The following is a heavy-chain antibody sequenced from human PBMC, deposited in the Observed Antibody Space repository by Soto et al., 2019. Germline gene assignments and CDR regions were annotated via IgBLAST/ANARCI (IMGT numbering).Heavy chain of an antibody. CDR1: GYTFANHW. J-gene: IGHJ4*02. CDR3: ARSPLGSDLAVRHVTPVLYYFVF. Sequence: GESLKISCSVSGYTFANHWIAWVRQMPGKGLEYMGIIYPGDSDTRYSPSFQGHVTISADKSITTAFLQWNSLRASDTARYYCARSPLGSDLAVRHVTPVLYYFVFWGQGTQVTVSS. CDR2: IYPGDSDT. V-gene: IGHV5-51*01. D-gene: IGHD6-6*01.